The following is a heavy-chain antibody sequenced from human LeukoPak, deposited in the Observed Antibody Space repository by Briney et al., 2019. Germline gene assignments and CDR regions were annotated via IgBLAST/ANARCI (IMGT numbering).Heavy chain of an antibody. CDR3: AKDPLRWYRGAFDY. V-gene: IGHV3-23*01. Sequence: GGSLRLSCAASGFTFSIYAMSWVRQAPGKGLEWVSAISGSGGSTYYADSVKGRFTISRDNSKNTLYLQMNSLRAEDTAVYYCAKDPLRWYRGAFDYWGQGTLVTVSS. CDR2: ISGSGGST. D-gene: IGHD4-23*01. CDR1: GFTFSIYA. J-gene: IGHJ4*02.